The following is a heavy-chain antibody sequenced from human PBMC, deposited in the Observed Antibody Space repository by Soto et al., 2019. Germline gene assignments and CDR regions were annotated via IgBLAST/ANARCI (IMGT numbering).Heavy chain of an antibody. CDR1: GYTFTSYA. Sequence: QVPLVQSGAEVKKPGASVKVSCKASGYTFTSYAMHWVRQAPGQRLEWMGWINAGNGNTKYSQKFQGRVTITRDTSASTAYMELSSLRSEDTAVYYCARELRYFDWLSYFDYWGQGTLVTVSS. D-gene: IGHD3-9*01. J-gene: IGHJ4*02. V-gene: IGHV1-3*01. CDR2: INAGNGNT. CDR3: ARELRYFDWLSYFDY.